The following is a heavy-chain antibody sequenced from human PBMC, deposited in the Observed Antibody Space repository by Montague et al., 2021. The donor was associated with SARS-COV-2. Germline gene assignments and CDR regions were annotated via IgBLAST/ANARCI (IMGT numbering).Heavy chain of an antibody. D-gene: IGHD1-26*01. CDR3: ARTSASSDY. V-gene: IGHV6-1*01. J-gene: IGHJ4*02. CDR2: TYYRSKWDN. CDR1: GDSVSRNSAA. Sequence: CAISGDSVSRNSAAWNWIRQSPSRGFEGLGRTYYRSKWDNDYAVSVKSRITINPDTSKNQISLQLNSVTPEDTAVYYCARTSASSDYWGQGTLVTVSS.